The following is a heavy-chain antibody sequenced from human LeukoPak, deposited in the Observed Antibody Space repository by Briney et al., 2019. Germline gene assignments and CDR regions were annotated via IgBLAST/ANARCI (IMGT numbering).Heavy chain of an antibody. V-gene: IGHV4-59*01. CDR1: GGSISSYY. CDR3: ARVARYSSSWYWFDP. Sequence: PSETLSLTCTVSGGSISSYYWSWIRQPPGKGLEWIGYIYYSGSTNYNPSLKSRVTISVDTSKNQFSLKLSSVTAADTAVYYCARVARYSSSWYWFDPWGQGILVTVSS. CDR2: IYYSGST. D-gene: IGHD6-13*01. J-gene: IGHJ5*02.